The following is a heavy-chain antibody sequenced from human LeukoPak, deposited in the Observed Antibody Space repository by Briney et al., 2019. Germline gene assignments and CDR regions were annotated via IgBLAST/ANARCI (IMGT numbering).Heavy chain of an antibody. CDR3: ARSWRHCSGDSCYPIDY. CDR2: MNPNSGNT. D-gene: IGHD2-15*01. CDR1: GYTFTSYD. J-gene: IGHJ4*02. Sequence: GASVKVSCKASGYTFTSYDINWVRQATGQGLEWMGWMNPNSGNTGYAQKFQGRVTMTRNTSISTAYMELSSLRSDDTAVYYCARSWRHCSGDSCYPIDYWGQGTQVTVSS. V-gene: IGHV1-8*01.